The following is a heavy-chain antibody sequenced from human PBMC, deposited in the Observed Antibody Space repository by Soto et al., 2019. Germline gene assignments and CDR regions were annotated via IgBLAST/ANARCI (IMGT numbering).Heavy chain of an antibody. CDR1: GFTFSSYW. J-gene: IGHJ5*02. V-gene: IGHV3-74*01. CDR3: ARGDSDYSNYFSWFDP. D-gene: IGHD4-4*01. CDR2: INSDGSST. Sequence: GGSLRLSCAASGFTFSSYWMHWVRQAPGKGLVWVSRINSDGSSTSYADSVKGRFTISRDNAKNTLYLQMNSLRAEDTAVYYCARGDSDYSNYFSWFDPWGQGTLVTVSS.